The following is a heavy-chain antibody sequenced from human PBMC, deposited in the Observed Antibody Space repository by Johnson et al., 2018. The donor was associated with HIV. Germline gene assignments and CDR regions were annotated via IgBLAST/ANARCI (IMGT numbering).Heavy chain of an antibody. D-gene: IGHD1-26*01. J-gene: IGHJ3*02. CDR1: GFTVSSNY. CDR2: IYSGGST. V-gene: IGHV3-66*02. Sequence: VRLVESGGGVVRPGGSLRLSCAASGFTVSSNYMSWVRQAPGKGLVWVSIIYSGGSTYYAASVKGRFTVSRDNSKNTVSLQMNSPRVEDTAVYYCARVRDGRENAFNIWGQGTMVTVS. CDR3: ARVRDGRENAFNI.